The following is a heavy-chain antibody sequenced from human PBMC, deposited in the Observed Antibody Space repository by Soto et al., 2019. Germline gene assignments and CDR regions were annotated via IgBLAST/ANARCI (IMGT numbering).Heavy chain of an antibody. CDR2: IKSKTDGGTT. D-gene: IGHD3-3*01. CDR3: TTGPTYYDFWSGYTVDY. J-gene: IGHJ4*02. V-gene: IGHV3-15*01. Sequence: EVQLVESGGGLVKPGGSLRLSCAASGFTFSNAWMSWVRQAPGKVLEWVGRIKSKTDGGTTDYAAPVKGRFTISRDDSKNTLYMQMNSLKTEDTAVYYCTTGPTYYDFWSGYTVDYWGQGTLVTVSS. CDR1: GFTFSNAW.